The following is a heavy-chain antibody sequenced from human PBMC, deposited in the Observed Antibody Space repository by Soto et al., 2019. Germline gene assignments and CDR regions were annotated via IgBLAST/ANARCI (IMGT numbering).Heavy chain of an antibody. Sequence: PGVSLRLSSAASGFTFSDYAMHWVRQAQGKGLEWVAVVSHDGRNTHYADSVKGRFTISRDSSKNTVSLEMTSLRAEDTAVYYCAKGGRQWLVTSDFNYWGQGALVTVSS. J-gene: IGHJ4*02. CDR2: VSHDGRNT. V-gene: IGHV3-30*18. D-gene: IGHD6-19*01. CDR3: AKGGRQWLVTSDFNY. CDR1: GFTFSDYA.